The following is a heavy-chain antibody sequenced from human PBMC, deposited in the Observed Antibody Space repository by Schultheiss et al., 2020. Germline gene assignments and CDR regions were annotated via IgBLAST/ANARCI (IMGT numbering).Heavy chain of an antibody. D-gene: IGHD5-12*01. J-gene: IGHJ4*02. V-gene: IGHV3-53*01. CDR2: IYSGGST. Sequence: GESLKISCAASGFTVSSNYMTWVRQAPGKGLEWVSVIYSGGSTYYADSVKGRFTISRDNSKNTLDLQMNSLRAEDTAVYYCARGRGYSGYDSDSGLAHFDYWGQGTLVTVSS. CDR1: GFTVSSNY. CDR3: ARGRGYSGYDSDSGLAHFDY.